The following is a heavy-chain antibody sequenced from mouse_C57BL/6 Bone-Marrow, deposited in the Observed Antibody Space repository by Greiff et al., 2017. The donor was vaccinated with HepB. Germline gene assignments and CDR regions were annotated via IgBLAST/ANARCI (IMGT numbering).Heavy chain of an antibody. J-gene: IGHJ3*01. CDR1: GYTFTSYG. V-gene: IGHV1-81*01. CDR3: ARRTDDSGFAY. CDR2: IYPRSGNT. D-gene: IGHD2-4*01. Sequence: VKLVESGAELARPGASVKLSCKASGYTFTSYGISWVKQRTGQGLEWIGEIYPRSGNTYYNEKFKGKATLTADKSSSTAYMELRSLTSEDSAVYFCARRTDDSGFAYWGQGTLVTVSA.